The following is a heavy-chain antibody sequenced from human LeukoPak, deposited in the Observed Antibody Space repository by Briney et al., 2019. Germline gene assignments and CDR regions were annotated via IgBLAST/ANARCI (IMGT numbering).Heavy chain of an antibody. CDR1: GGSISSCTYS. J-gene: IGHJ6*03. Sequence: SETLSLTCSVSGGSISSCTYSWGWIRQPPGKGLEWIGSFSCSGSTYYNPSLKSRVTISVDTSKNQFSLKLSSVTAADTAVYYCARIDYSSSPLHYYYYYYYMDVWGKGTTVTVSS. V-gene: IGHV4-39*01. CDR2: FSCSGST. CDR3: ARIDYSSSPLHYYYYYYYMDV. D-gene: IGHD6-6*01.